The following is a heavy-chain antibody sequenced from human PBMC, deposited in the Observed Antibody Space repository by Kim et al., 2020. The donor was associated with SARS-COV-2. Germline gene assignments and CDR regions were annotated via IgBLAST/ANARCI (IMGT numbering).Heavy chain of an antibody. V-gene: IGHV3-73*01. CDR3: TSLITA. CDR2: KAHNYAT. J-gene: IGHJ4*02. D-gene: IGHD6-25*01. Sequence: KAHNYATTYGTSVKGRFTISRDDAKNTAYLQMISLKTEDTAVYYCTSLITAWGQGTLVTVSS.